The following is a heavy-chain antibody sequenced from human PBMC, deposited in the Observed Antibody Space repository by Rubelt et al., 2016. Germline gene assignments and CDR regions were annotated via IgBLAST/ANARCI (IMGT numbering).Heavy chain of an antibody. Sequence: QGEESGPGLVKPSETLSLTCSVSGGSISSSSYYWGWIRQPPGKGLEWIGTIYYSGTTYYNPSLKSRVTISVDTSKYQFSLKLTSVTAADTALYYCARRNDFDIWGQGTMVTVSS. CDR3: ARRNDFDI. J-gene: IGHJ3*02. CDR2: IYYSGTT. V-gene: IGHV4-39*07. CDR1: GGSISSSSYY.